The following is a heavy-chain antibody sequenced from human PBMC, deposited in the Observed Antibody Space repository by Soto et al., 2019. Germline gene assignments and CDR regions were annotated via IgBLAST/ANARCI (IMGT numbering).Heavy chain of an antibody. V-gene: IGHV3-23*01. CDR1: GLTLSSCS. J-gene: IGHJ4*02. Sequence: VGSLTVSCGAAGLTLSSCSMNLVRPAPGKGLEWVSAISGSGGSTYYADSVKGRFTISRDNSKNTLYLQMNSLRAEDTAVYYCAKTEGIVVVPAVTIDYWGQGTLVTVSS. CDR3: AKTEGIVVVPAVTIDY. CDR2: ISGSGGST. D-gene: IGHD2-2*01.